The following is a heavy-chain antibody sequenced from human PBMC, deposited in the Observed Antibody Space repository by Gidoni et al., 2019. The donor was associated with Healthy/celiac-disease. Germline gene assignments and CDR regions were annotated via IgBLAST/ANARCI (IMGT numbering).Heavy chain of an antibody. CDR3: AKSRNYYGMDV. CDR1: AFTFSSYG. V-gene: IGHV3-30*18. CDR2: RSYDGSNK. J-gene: IGHJ6*04. Sequence: QVQLVESGGGVVQPRRSLRLSCAASAFTFSSYGMHWVRQAPGKGLEWVAVRSYDGSNKYYADSVKGRFTISRENSKNTLYMKMNSLRAEDTAVYYCAKSRNYYGMDVWGKGTTVTVSS.